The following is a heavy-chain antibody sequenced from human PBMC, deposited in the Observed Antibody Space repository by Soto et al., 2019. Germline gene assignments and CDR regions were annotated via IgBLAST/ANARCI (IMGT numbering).Heavy chain of an antibody. Sequence: SETLSLTCTVYGGSFIGYDWRWIRQPPGKGLEWIGEINHSGSTNYNPSLKSRVTISVDTSKNQFSLKLSSVTAADTAVYYCARQSDDSGDYGHYDYWAQGTLVTVSS. D-gene: IGHD4-17*01. V-gene: IGHV4-34*01. J-gene: IGHJ4*02. CDR1: GGSFIGYD. CDR2: INHSGST. CDR3: ARQSDDSGDYGHYDY.